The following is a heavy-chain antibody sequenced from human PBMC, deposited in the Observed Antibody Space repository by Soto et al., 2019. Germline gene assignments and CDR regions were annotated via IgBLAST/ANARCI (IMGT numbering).Heavy chain of an antibody. CDR3: MRECPSCYWFDP. J-gene: IGHJ5*02. CDR2: INPSGGST. CDR1: GYTFTSYY. Sequence: ASVKVSCKASGYTFTSYYIHWVRQAPGQGLEWMGIINPSGGSTNYAQKFQGRVAMTTDTSTSIVYMELSSLTSEDTAVYYCMRECPSCYWFDPGGQGTLVPVSS. D-gene: IGHD2-2*01. V-gene: IGHV1-46*01.